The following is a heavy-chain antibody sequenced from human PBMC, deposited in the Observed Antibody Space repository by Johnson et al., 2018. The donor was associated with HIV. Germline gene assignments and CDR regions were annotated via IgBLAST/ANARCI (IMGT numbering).Heavy chain of an antibody. CDR1: GFTFSSYA. CDR3: ARTLTGAFDI. V-gene: IGHV3-30*04. J-gene: IGHJ3*02. CDR2: ISYDGSNK. Sequence: VQLVESGGGVVQPGRSLRLSCAASGFTFSSYAMHWVRQAPGKGLEWVAVISYDGSNKYYADSVKGRLTISRDNSKNPLYLQMNSLRAEDTAVYYCARTLTGAFDIWGQGTMVTVSS.